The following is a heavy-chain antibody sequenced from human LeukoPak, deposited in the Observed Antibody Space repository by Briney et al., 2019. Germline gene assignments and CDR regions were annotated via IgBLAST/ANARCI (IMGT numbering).Heavy chain of an antibody. D-gene: IGHD2-21*01. Sequence: GGSLRLSCAASGFDFSSNWMHWVRHAPGQGLVWVSRIKGDGISTNYADSVKGRFTISRDIAKNTLYLQMNSLRAEDTGVYYCAKDRYWSIDYWGRGTLVTVSS. J-gene: IGHJ4*02. CDR3: AKDRYWSIDY. CDR1: GFDFSSNW. CDR2: IKGDGIST. V-gene: IGHV3-74*01.